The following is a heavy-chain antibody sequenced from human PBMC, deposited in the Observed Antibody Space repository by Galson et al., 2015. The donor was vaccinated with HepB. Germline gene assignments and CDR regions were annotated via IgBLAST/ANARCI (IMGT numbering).Heavy chain of an antibody. V-gene: IGHV3-53*01. CDR1: GFRVSERF. D-gene: IGHD3-16*01. J-gene: IGHJ4*02. CDR2: IYPSGAT. Sequence: SLRLSCAVSGFRVSERFLSWVRQVPGKGLESVSDIYPSGATYYRDSVRGRFTMSSDAFQNSLYHQMNNLRVEDTAIYFCARESNWAYDSWGTGTLVAVSS. CDR3: ARESNWAYDS.